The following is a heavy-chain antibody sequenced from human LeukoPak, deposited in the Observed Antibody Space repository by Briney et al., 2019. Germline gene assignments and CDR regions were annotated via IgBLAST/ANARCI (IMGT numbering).Heavy chain of an antibody. D-gene: IGHD3-22*01. CDR2: IKTDGTTS. Sequence: GGSLRLSCAASGFAFSNYWMHWVRQAPGKGLVWVSNIKTDGTTSNYADSEKGRFTISRDNAKNTLHLQINSLRAEDTAVYYCAKEEAYYDSSGLDYWGQGTLVTVSS. CDR1: GFAFSNYW. V-gene: IGHV3-74*01. CDR3: AKEEAYYDSSGLDY. J-gene: IGHJ4*02.